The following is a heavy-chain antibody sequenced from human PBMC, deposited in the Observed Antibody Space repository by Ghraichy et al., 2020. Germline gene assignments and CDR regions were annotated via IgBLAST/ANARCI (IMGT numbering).Heavy chain of an antibody. CDR2: INSDGSST. CDR3: TRVEGYCSGDTCQSYTFDI. J-gene: IGHJ3*02. Sequence: GESLNISCAASGFSFSSYWMHWVRQAPGKGLVWVSHINSDGSSTTYADSVKGRFTISRDNAKNTLYLQMNSLRAEDTAVYYCTRVEGYCSGDTCQSYTFDIWGQGTMVTVSS. CDR1: GFSFSSYW. D-gene: IGHD2-15*01. V-gene: IGHV3-74*01.